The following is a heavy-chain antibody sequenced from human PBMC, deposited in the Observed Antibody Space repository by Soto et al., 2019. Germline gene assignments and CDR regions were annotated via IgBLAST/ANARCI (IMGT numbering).Heavy chain of an antibody. CDR2: IIPNFGTV. CDR3: ARDLGLYVDTSMITDYYGMDV. J-gene: IGHJ6*02. Sequence: QVQLEQSGAEVKKPGSSVKVSCKASGGTFNSYAISWVRQVPGEGPEWMGGIIPNFGTVNYAQKFQGRVTIIADESTSSAYMELRSLRSDDTAVYYCARDLGLYVDTSMITDYYGMDVWGQGTAVTVSS. D-gene: IGHD3-16*01. CDR1: GGTFNSYA. V-gene: IGHV1-69*01.